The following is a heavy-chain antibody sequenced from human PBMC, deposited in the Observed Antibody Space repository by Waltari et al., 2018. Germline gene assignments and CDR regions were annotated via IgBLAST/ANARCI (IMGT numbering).Heavy chain of an antibody. CDR1: GFTFGDYA. CDR3: TRDRIRNDFWSGPFDY. CDR2: IRSKAYGGTT. V-gene: IGHV3-49*03. J-gene: IGHJ4*02. Sequence: EVQLVESGGGLVQPGRSLRLSCTASGFTFGDYAMSWFRQAPGKGLEWVGFIRSKAYGGTTEYAASVKGRFTISRDDSKSIAYLQMNSLKTEDTAVYYCTRDRIRNDFWSGPFDYWGQGTLVTVSS. D-gene: IGHD3-3*01.